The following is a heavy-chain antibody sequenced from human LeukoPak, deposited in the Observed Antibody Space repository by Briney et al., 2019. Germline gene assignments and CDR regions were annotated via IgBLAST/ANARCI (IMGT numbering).Heavy chain of an antibody. V-gene: IGHV3-21*01. CDR2: ITTGGDDL. CDR3: ARKQWLNS. Sequence: PGGSLRLSCAASGFTFSSYSLTWVRQAPGKGLEWVSSITTGGDDLYYSDSVKGRFTISRDNAKNSLFLQMNNLRAEGTAVYYCARKQWLNSWGQGTRVIVSS. CDR1: GFTFSSYS. D-gene: IGHD6-19*01. J-gene: IGHJ5*02.